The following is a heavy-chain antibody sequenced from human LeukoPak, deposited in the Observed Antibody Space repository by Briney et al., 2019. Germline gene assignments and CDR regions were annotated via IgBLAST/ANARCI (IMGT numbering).Heavy chain of an antibody. CDR1: GFTYSSYW. CDR3: AKDVARTMYYYYYMDV. V-gene: IGHV3-30*18. J-gene: IGHJ6*03. Sequence: GGSLRLSCAASGFTYSSYWMSWVRQAPGKGLEWVAVISYDGSNKYYADSVKGRFTISRDNSKNTLYLQMNRLRAEDTAVYYCAKDVARTMYYYYYMDVWGKGTTVTVSS. D-gene: IGHD1-7*01. CDR2: ISYDGSNK.